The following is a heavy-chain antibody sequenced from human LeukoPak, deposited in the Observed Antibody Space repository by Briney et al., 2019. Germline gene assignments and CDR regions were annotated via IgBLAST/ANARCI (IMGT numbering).Heavy chain of an antibody. CDR1: GFSFDDYG. V-gene: IGHV3-48*03. CDR2: ISSSGSSI. CDR3: ARNGDGHFDY. Sequence: GGSLRLSCAASGFSFDDYGLTWVRQAPGKGLEWVSYISSSGSSIYYADSVKGRFTISRDNAKNSLYLQMNSLRAEDTAVYYCARNGDGHFDYWGQGTLVTVSS. D-gene: IGHD7-27*01. J-gene: IGHJ4*02.